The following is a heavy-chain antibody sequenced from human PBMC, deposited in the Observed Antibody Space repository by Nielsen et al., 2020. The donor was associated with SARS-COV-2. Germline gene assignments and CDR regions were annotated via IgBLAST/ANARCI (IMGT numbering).Heavy chain of an antibody. CDR3: ARESSSGWWNWFDP. D-gene: IGHD6-19*01. V-gene: IGHV3-30*04. CDR2: ISYDGSNK. CDR1: GFTFSSYA. J-gene: IGHJ5*02. Sequence: GESLKISCAASGFTFSSYAMHWVRQAPGKGLEWVAVISYDGSNKYYADSVKGRFTISRDNAKNSLYLQMNSLRAEDTAVYYCARESSSGWWNWFDPWGQGTLVTVSS.